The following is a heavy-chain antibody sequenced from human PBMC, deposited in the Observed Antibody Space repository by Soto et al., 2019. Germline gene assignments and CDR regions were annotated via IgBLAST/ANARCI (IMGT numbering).Heavy chain of an antibody. D-gene: IGHD6-19*01. CDR1: GFTFSSYA. V-gene: IGHV3-23*01. CDR3: AKDRGYSSGWYIY. J-gene: IGHJ4*02. Sequence: EVQLLESGGGLVQPGGSLSLSCAASGFTFSSYAMSWVRQAPGKGLEWVSAISGSGGSTYYADSVKGRFTISRDNSKNTLYLQMNSLRAEDTAVYYCAKDRGYSSGWYIYWGQGTLVTVSS. CDR2: ISGSGGST.